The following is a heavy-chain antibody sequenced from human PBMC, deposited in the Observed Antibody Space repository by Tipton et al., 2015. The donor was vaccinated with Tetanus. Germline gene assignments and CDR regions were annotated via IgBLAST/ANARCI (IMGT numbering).Heavy chain of an antibody. J-gene: IGHJ4*02. CDR1: GFTFSDYA. CDR2: VSHAGGGL. CDR3: ARDPSWHCSGRTCHSFRAEV. D-gene: IGHD2-15*01. V-gene: IGHV3-30*03. Sequence: SLRLSCTASGFTFSDYAMHWVRQAPGTGLEWLTVVSHAGGGLYYADSVKGRFTISRDNSKNTLFLHMTSLRPEDTALYYCARDPSWHCSGRTCHSFRAEVWGQGTLVTVSS.